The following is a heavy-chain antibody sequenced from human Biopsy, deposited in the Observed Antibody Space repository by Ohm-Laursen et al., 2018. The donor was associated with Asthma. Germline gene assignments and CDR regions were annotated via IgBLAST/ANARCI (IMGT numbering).Heavy chain of an antibody. CDR1: GLTFDDYG. CDR3: GRDMGGFGSGWFPVEF. CDR2: INWNGGST. D-gene: IGHD6-19*01. J-gene: IGHJ4*02. Sequence: GSLRLSCSASGLTFDDYGMSWVRQAPGKGLDWVSGINWNGGSTGYADSVKGRFTISRDNAKNSLYLQMNSLRAEDTALYHCGRDMGGFGSGWFPVEFWGQGTLVTVSS. V-gene: IGHV3-20*01.